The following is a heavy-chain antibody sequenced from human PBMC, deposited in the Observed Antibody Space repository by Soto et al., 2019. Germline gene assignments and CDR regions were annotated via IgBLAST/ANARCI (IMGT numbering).Heavy chain of an antibody. J-gene: IGHJ5*02. CDR3: ARGAATVTPGWFDP. V-gene: IGHV4-38-2*01. CDR1: GYSISSGYY. D-gene: IGHD5-18*01. Sequence: SETLSLTCAVSGYSISSGYYWGWIRQTPGKGLEWMASIYHSGSTYYTPSLSSRVTISVDTSNIQFSLKLTSVSAADTALYYCARGAATVTPGWFDPWGQGIMVTVSS. CDR2: IYHSGST.